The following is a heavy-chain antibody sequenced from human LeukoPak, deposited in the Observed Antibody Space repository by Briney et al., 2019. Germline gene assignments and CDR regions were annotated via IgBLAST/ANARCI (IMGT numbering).Heavy chain of an antibody. J-gene: IGHJ5*02. CDR3: ARYLVAIKGFDP. CDR2: ISYDGSNK. CDR1: GFTFSSYA. V-gene: IGHV3-30-3*01. D-gene: IGHD5-12*01. Sequence: PGGSLRLSCAASGFTFSSYAMHWVRQAPGKGLEWVAVISYDGSNKYYADSVKGRFTISRDNSKNTLYLQMNSLRAEDTAVYYCARYLVAIKGFDPWGQGTLVTVSS.